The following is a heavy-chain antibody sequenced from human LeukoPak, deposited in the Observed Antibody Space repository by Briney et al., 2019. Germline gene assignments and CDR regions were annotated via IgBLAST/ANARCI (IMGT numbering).Heavy chain of an antibody. CDR1: DGSINSGTYY. CDR3: ARAGVLRYFDWLGYMDV. Sequence: PSETLSLTCIVSDGSINSGTYYWGWLRQPPGKGLEWIGTIYYTGVTYYNPSLKSRVAISVDTSKNQFSLRLTSVTAADTAVYYCARAGVLRYFDWLGYMDVWGKGTTVTVSS. J-gene: IGHJ6*03. D-gene: IGHD3-9*01. V-gene: IGHV4-39*07. CDR2: IYYTGVT.